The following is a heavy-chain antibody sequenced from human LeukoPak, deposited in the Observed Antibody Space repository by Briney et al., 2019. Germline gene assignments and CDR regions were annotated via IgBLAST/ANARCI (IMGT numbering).Heavy chain of an antibody. D-gene: IGHD4-17*01. CDR3: AKDRRGTVTA. J-gene: IGHJ4*02. Sequence: GGSLRLSCAASGFTFSSYAMSWVRQAPGKGLERVSVISGSGGSTYYADSVKGRFTISRDNSKNTLYLQMNSLRAEDTAVYYCAKDRRGTVTAWGQGTLVTVSS. CDR2: ISGSGGST. V-gene: IGHV3-23*01. CDR1: GFTFSSYA.